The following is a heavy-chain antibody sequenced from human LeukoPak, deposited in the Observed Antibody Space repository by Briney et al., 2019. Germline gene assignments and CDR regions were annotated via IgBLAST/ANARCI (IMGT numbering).Heavy chain of an antibody. Sequence: GGSLRLSCAASGFTFSSYGMHWVRQAPGKGLEWVAVISYDGSNKYYADSVKGRFTISRDNSKNTLYLQMNSLRAEDTAVYYCAKMANDYGDYSHAFDIWGQGTMVTVSS. D-gene: IGHD4-17*01. J-gene: IGHJ3*02. V-gene: IGHV3-30*18. CDR3: AKMANDYGDYSHAFDI. CDR2: ISYDGSNK. CDR1: GFTFSSYG.